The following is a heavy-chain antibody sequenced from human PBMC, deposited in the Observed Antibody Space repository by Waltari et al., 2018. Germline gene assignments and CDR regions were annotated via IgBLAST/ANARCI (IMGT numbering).Heavy chain of an antibody. V-gene: IGHV1-69*01. Sequence: QVQLVQSGAEVKKPGSSVKVSCKASGGTFSSYAISWVRQAPGQGLEWMGGIIPIFGTANYGQKFQGRATITADESTSTAYMELSSLRSEDTAVYYCARDQQNWNGYYYYGMDVWGQGTTVTVSS. CDR2: IIPIFGTA. D-gene: IGHD1-1*01. CDR3: ARDQQNWNGYYYYGMDV. J-gene: IGHJ6*02. CDR1: GGTFSSYA.